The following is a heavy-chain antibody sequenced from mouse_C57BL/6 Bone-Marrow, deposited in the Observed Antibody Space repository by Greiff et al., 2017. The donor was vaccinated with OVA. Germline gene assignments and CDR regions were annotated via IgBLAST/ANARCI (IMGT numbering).Heavy chain of an antibody. D-gene: IGHD2-1*01. V-gene: IGHV1-52*01. J-gene: IGHJ2*01. CDR2: IDPSDSET. CDR1: GYTFTSYW. CDR3: AREKGIYYAYFDS. Sequence: QVQLKQSGAELVRPGSSVKLSCKASGYTFTSYWMHWVKQRPIQGLEWIGNIDPSDSETHYNQKFKDKATLTVDKSSSTAYMQLSSLTSEDSAVYYCAREKGIYYAYFDSWGQGTTLTVSS.